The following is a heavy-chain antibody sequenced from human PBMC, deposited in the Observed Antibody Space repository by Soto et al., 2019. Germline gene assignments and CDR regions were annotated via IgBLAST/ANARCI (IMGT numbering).Heavy chain of an antibody. D-gene: IGHD3-16*02. CDR3: ARVIFPRFDY. CDR2: IYYGGST. Sequence: SETLSLTCTVSGGSISSGGYYWSWIRQHPGKGLEWIGYIYYGGSTYCNPSLKSRVTISVDTSKNQFSLKLSSVTAADTAVYYCARVIFPRFDYWGQGTLVTVSS. CDR1: GGSISSGGYY. J-gene: IGHJ4*02. V-gene: IGHV4-31*03.